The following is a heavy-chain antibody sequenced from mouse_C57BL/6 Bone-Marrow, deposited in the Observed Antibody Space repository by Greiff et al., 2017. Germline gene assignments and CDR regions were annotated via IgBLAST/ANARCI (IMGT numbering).Heavy chain of an antibody. CDR3: ARGDYYGSSWGRDY. D-gene: IGHD1-1*01. CDR2: INPSSGYT. V-gene: IGHV1-4*01. Sequence: QVQLQQSGAELARPGASVKMSCKASGYTFTSYTMHWVKQRPGQGLEWIGYINPSSGYTKYNQKFKDKATLTADKSSSTAYMQLSSLTSEDSAVXYCARGDYYGSSWGRDYWGQGTTLTVSS. CDR1: GYTFTSYT. J-gene: IGHJ2*01.